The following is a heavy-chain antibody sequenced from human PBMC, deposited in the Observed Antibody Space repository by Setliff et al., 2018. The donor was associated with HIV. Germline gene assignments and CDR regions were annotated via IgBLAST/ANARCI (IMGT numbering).Heavy chain of an antibody. CDR2: IYHSGIT. J-gene: IGHJ3*02. D-gene: IGHD1-26*01. Sequence: SETLSLTCTVSGYSISSGYYWGWIRQPPGKGLEWIGSIYHSGITYYNSSLKSRVTISVDTSKNQFSLNLTSVAAADMAVYYCARLGYSGSLVGAFDTWGQGTMVTVSS. CDR3: ARLGYSGSLVGAFDT. CDR1: GYSISSGYY. V-gene: IGHV4-38-2*02.